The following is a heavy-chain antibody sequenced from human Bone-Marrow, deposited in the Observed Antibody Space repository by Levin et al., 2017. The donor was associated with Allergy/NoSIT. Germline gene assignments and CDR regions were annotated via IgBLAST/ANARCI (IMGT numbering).Heavy chain of an antibody. J-gene: IGHJ4*02. D-gene: IGHD6-19*01. CDR1: GGSISSYY. V-gene: IGHV4-59*08. CDR3: ARWRVAGTFDY. CDR2: ITYSGST. Sequence: PGGSLRLSCTVSGGSISSYYWSWIRQPPGKGLEWIGYITYSGSTNYNPSLKSRVTISVDTSKNQFSLKLSSVTAADTAVYYCARWRVAGTFDYWGQGTLVTVSS.